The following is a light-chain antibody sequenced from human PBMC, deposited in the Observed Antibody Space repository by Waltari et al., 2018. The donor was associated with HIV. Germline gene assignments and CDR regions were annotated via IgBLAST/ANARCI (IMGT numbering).Light chain of an antibody. Sequence: QSVLTQPPSASGTPGQRVTISCSGSRSNIGTTTVNCYQQLPGTAPKLLIYSNNQRPSGVPDRFSGSKSGTSASLAISGLQSEDEADYYCAAWDGSLNGHVVFGGGTKLTVL. J-gene: IGLJ2*01. CDR1: RSNIGTTT. V-gene: IGLV1-44*01. CDR3: AAWDGSLNGHVV. CDR2: SNN.